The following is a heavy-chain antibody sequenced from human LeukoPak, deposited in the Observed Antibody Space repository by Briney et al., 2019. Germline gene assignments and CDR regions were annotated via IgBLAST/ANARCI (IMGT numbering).Heavy chain of an antibody. Sequence: SETLSLTCTVSGGSISSYYWSWIRQPPGKGLAWIGYIYYSGSTNYNPSLKSRVTISVDPSKNQFSLKLSSVTAADTAVYYCARAIGDDYGFDYWGQGTLVTVSS. J-gene: IGHJ4*02. D-gene: IGHD4-17*01. CDR3: ARAIGDDYGFDY. CDR2: IYYSGST. CDR1: GGSISSYY. V-gene: IGHV4-59*01.